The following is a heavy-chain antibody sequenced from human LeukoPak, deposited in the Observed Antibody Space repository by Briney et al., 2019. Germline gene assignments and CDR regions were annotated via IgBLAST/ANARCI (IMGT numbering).Heavy chain of an antibody. CDR2: INQDGSGE. D-gene: IGHD2-2*01. Sequence: GGSLRLACPASGFTFSSYWMSSVRQAPGKGLGWVANINQDGSGEYYVDSVKGRFTISRDNAKNSLLLQMNSLRAEDTAIYYCARAGPDQLPPRPADYWGQGTLVTVSS. J-gene: IGHJ4*02. V-gene: IGHV3-7*01. CDR1: GFTFSSYW. CDR3: ARAGPDQLPPRPADY.